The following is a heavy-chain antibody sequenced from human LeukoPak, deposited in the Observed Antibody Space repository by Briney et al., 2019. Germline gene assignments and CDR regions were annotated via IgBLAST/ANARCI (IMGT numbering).Heavy chain of an antibody. CDR2: ISSSGSTI. CDR3: AKFRPWVRIRGDYYMDV. J-gene: IGHJ6*03. D-gene: IGHD3-10*01. Sequence: PGGSLRLSCAASGFTFSDYYMSWIRQAPGKGLEWVSYISSSGSTIYYADSVKGRFTISRDNAKNSLYLQMNSLRAEDTAVYYCAKFRPWVRIRGDYYMDVWGKGTTVTVSS. V-gene: IGHV3-11*01. CDR1: GFTFSDYY.